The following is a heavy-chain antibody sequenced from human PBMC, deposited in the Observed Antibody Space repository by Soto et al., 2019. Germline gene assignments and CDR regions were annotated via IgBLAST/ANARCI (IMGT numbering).Heavy chain of an antibody. J-gene: IGHJ6*03. CDR3: ARGCSSTSCYYYYYIDV. Sequence: ASVKVSCKASGYTFTGYYMHWVRQAPGQGLEWMGWINPNSGGTNYAQKFQGWVTMTRDTSISTDSMELSRLRADDTAVYYCARGCSSTSCYYYYYIDVWGKGTTVTVSS. D-gene: IGHD2-2*01. V-gene: IGHV1-2*04. CDR1: GYTFTGYY. CDR2: INPNSGGT.